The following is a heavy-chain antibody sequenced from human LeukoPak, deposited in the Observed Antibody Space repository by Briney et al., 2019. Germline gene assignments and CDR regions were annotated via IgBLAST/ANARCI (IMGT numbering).Heavy chain of an antibody. V-gene: IGHV3-30*02. CDR1: GFTFSSYG. CDR2: IRDDGSNK. CDR3: AKSERYYYDSSGPGDY. D-gene: IGHD3-22*01. Sequence: GGSLRLSGAASGFTFSSYGMHWVRQAPGKGLEWVAFIRDDGSNKYYADSVKGRFTISRDNSKNTLYLQMNSLRAEDTAVYYCAKSERYYYDSSGPGDYWGQGTLVTVSS. J-gene: IGHJ4*02.